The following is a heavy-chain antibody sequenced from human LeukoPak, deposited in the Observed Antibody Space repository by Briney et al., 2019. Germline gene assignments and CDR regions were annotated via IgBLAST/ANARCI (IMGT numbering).Heavy chain of an antibody. CDR2: INSDGSEG. J-gene: IGHJ4*02. D-gene: IGHD3-22*01. V-gene: IGHV3-7*01. CDR1: GFTFSGFW. CDR3: ARDAMIVVVSPPDY. Sequence: GGSLRLSCAVSGFTFSGFWMSWSRQAPGKGLEWVASINSDGSEGYYADVVKGRFTISRDNSKNTLYLQMNSLRAEDTAVYYCARDAMIVVVSPPDYWGQGTLVTVSS.